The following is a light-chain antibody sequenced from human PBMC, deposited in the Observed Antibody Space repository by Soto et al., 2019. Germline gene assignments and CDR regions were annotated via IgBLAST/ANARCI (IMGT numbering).Light chain of an antibody. CDR3: SSYAGSNNFGV. J-gene: IGLJ1*01. Sequence: QSVLTQPPSASGSPGQSVTISCTGTSSDVGGYNYVSWYQQHPGKAPKLMIYEVNKRPSGVPDRFSGSKSGNTASLTVSGLQAEDEAYYYCSSYAGSNNFGVFGTGTKDTVL. CDR1: SSDVGGYNY. CDR2: EVN. V-gene: IGLV2-8*01.